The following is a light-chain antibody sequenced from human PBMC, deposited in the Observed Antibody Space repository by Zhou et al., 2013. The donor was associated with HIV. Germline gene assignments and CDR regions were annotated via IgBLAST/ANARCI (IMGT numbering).Light chain of an antibody. V-gene: IGKV1-9*01. CDR2: AAS. CDR3: QQYNTYPYS. Sequence: DVQMTQSTSTLSASVGDRVTITCRASQGISSYLAWYQQKPGKAPKLLIYAASTLQSGVPSRFSGSGSGTDFTLTISSLQPDDFATYYCQQYNTYPYSFGQGTKLEIK. J-gene: IGKJ2*03. CDR1: QGISSY.